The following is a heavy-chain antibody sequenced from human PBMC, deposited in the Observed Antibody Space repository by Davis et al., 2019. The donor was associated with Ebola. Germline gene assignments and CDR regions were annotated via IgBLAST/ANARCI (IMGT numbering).Heavy chain of an antibody. Sequence: GESLKISCAASGFTFDDYAMHWVRQAPGKGLEWVSLISGDGGSTYYADSVKGRFTISRDNSKNSLYLQMNSLRTEDTALYYCAKDYYQSGMDVWSQGTTVTVSS. CDR2: ISGDGGST. CDR3: AKDYYQSGMDV. D-gene: IGHD3-10*01. CDR1: GFTFDDYA. V-gene: IGHV3-43*02. J-gene: IGHJ6*02.